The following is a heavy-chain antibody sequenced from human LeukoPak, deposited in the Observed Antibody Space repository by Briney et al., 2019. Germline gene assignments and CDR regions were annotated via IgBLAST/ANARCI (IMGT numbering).Heavy chain of an antibody. J-gene: IGHJ4*02. D-gene: IGHD5-12*01. CDR2: IYSSGGT. V-gene: IGHV4-59*01. CDR3: ARGGIVTTIPDFDY. CDR1: GGSISSYY. Sequence: SETLSLTCTVSGGSISSYYWSWIRQPPGKGLEWIGYIYSSGGTNYNPSLKSRVTISVDTSKNQFSLKLRSVTAADTAVYDCARGGIVTTIPDFDYWGQGTLVTVAS.